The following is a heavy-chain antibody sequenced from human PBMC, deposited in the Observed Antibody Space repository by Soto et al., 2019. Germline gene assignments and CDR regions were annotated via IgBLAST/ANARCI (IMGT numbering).Heavy chain of an antibody. CDR1: GYTFTSYG. Sequence: QVQLVQSGAEVKKPGDSVRVSCKASGYTFTSYGIGWVRQAPGQGLEWMGWISANNGNTKYAQKVQGRVTMTTDASTSTAYMELRSLRSDDAAMYYCARDGYFDHWGQGTLVTVSS. CDR2: ISANNGNT. V-gene: IGHV1-18*01. CDR3: ARDGYFDH. J-gene: IGHJ4*02.